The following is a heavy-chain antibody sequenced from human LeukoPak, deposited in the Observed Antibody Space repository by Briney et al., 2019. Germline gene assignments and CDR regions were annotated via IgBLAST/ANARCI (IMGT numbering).Heavy chain of an antibody. CDR1: GFTFSSYA. CDR3: AKEGPKSIAATGYYMDV. V-gene: IGHV3-23*01. D-gene: IGHD6-25*01. CDR2: ISGSGGST. Sequence: PGGSLRLSCAASGFTFSSYAMSWVRQAPGKGLEWVSNISGSGGSTYYADSVKGRFTISRDNSKNTLYLQMNSLRAEDTAVYYCAKEGPKSIAATGYYMDVWGKGTTVTISS. J-gene: IGHJ6*03.